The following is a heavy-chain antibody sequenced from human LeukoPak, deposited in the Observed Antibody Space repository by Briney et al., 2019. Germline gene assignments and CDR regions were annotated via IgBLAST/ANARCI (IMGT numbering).Heavy chain of an antibody. CDR3: ARRSGSYYVDY. CDR2: ISSSSSYI. V-gene: IGHV3-21*01. Sequence: PGRSLRLSCAASGFTFSSYSMNWVRQAPGKGLEWVSSISSSSSYIYYADSVKGRFTISRDNAKNSLYLQMNSLRAEDTAVYYCARRSGSYYVDYWGQGTLVTVSS. D-gene: IGHD1-26*01. J-gene: IGHJ4*02. CDR1: GFTFSSYS.